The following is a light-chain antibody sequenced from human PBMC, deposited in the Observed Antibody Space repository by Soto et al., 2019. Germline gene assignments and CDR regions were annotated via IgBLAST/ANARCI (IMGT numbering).Light chain of an antibody. CDR2: DVS. CDR3: CSYTSSSTYV. J-gene: IGLJ1*01. CDR1: GSDVGGYNY. V-gene: IGLV2-14*01. Sequence: ALTQPASVSGSPGQSITISCTGTGSDVGGYNYVSWYQQYPGKAPKLMIYDVSNRPSGVSNRFSGSKSGNTAALIIFGLQAEDEADYYCCSYTSSSTYVFGTGTKLTVL.